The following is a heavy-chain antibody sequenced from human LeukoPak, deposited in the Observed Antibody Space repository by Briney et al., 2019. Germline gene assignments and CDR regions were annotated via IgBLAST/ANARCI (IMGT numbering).Heavy chain of an antibody. D-gene: IGHD3-10*01. CDR2: ISSSSSTI. J-gene: IGHJ4*02. Sequence: GGSLRLSCAASGFTFSSYSMNWVRQAPGKGLEWVSYISSSSSTIYYADSVKGRFTISRDNAKNSLYLQTNRLRDEDTAVYYCARVLGMVRGVILTFDYWGQGTLVTVSS. CDR3: ARVLGMVRGVILTFDY. CDR1: GFTFSSYS. V-gene: IGHV3-48*02.